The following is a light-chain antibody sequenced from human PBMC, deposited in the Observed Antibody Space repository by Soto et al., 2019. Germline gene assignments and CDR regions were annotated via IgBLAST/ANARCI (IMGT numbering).Light chain of an antibody. Sequence: EIALTQSPGTLSLSPGERATLSCGASQTVTNDYLAWYQQKPGQAPRLLIYDAIYRATGIPDRFSGSGSGTDFTLTISRLEPEDFAVYYCQQCAHSPLTFGQGTKVEI. CDR1: QTVTNDY. CDR2: DAI. J-gene: IGKJ1*01. V-gene: IGKV3-20*01. CDR3: QQCAHSPLT.